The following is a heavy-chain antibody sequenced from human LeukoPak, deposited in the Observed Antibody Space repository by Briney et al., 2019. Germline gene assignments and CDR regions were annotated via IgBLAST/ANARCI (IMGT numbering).Heavy chain of an antibody. CDR1: GGSFSGYY. D-gene: IGHD4-17*01. CDR3: ARYTTVTTYLNSIPRAIGAFDI. J-gene: IGHJ3*02. V-gene: IGHV4-34*01. Sequence: KPSETLSLTCAVYGGSFSGYYWSWIRQPPGKGLEWIGEINHSGSTNYNPSLKSRVTISVDTSKNQFSLKLSSVTAADTAVYYCARYTTVTTYLNSIPRAIGAFDIWGQGTMVTVSS. CDR2: INHSGST.